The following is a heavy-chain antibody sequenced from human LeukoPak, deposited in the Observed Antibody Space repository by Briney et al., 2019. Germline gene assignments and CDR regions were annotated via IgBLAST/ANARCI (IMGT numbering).Heavy chain of an antibody. CDR2: IRSKANSYAT. V-gene: IGHV3-73*01. J-gene: IGHJ4*02. CDR3: TRGEYCSSTSCSLDLDY. Sequence: GGSLRLSCAASGFTFSGSAMHWVRPASGKGLEWVGRIRSKANSYATAYAASVKGRFTISRDDSKNTAYLQMNSLKTEDTAVYYCTRGEYCSSTSCSLDLDYWGQGTLVTVSS. CDR1: GFTFSGSA. D-gene: IGHD2-2*01.